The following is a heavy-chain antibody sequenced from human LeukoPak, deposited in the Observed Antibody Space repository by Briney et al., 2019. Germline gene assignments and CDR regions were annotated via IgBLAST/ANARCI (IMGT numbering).Heavy chain of an antibody. CDR1: GGSFSGYY. D-gene: IGHD3-3*01. CDR2: INHSGST. Sequence: SETLSLTCAVYGGSFSGYYWSWIRQPPGKGLEWIGEINHSGSTNYNPSLKSRVTISVDTSKNQFSLKLSSVTAADTAVYYWARGTSNYVFWIGYYSAAFTPLFDYWGQEPWSPSPQ. V-gene: IGHV4-34*01. CDR3: ARGTSNYVFWIGYYSAAFTPLFDY. J-gene: IGHJ4*01.